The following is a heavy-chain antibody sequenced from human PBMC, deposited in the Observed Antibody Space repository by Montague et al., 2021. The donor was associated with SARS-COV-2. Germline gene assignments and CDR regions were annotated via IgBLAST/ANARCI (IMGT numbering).Heavy chain of an antibody. CDR3: VRGGADSDYGRVDY. V-gene: IGHV4-39*01. D-gene: IGHD4-17*01. CDR1: GGSISTGSYY. CDR2: IYYSGDT. J-gene: IGHJ4*02. Sequence: SETLSLTCSFYGGSISTGSYYWSWIRQPPRKGLEWIRSIYYSGDTYYNPSLKGRVTISVDTSKNQFSLTLISVTAADTAVYYCVRGGADSDYGRVDYWGQGTLVTVSS.